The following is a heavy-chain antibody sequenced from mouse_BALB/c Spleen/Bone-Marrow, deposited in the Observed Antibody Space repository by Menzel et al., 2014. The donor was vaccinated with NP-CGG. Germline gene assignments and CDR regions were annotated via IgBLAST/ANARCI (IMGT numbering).Heavy chain of an antibody. CDR3: ARWEYYAMDY. D-gene: IGHD4-1*01. J-gene: IGHJ4*01. CDR1: GFNIKDTY. V-gene: IGHV14-3*02. CDR2: IDPANGNT. Sequence: EVQLQESGAELVKPGASVKLSCTASGFNIKDTYMHWVKQRPEQGLEWIGRIDPANGNTKYDPKFQGKATITAEKSSNPAYLQLSSLTSEDTAVYYCARWEYYAMDYWGQGTSVTVSS.